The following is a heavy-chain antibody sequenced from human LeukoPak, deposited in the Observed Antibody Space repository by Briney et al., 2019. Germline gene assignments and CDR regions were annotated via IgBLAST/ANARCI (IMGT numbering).Heavy chain of an antibody. V-gene: IGHV3-23*01. CDR2: ISGSGGST. J-gene: IGHJ4*02. D-gene: IGHD3-3*01. CDR3: ANSNYDFWSGYFGVNYFDH. CDR1: GFTFSSYA. Sequence: GGSLRLSCAASGFTFSSYAMSWVRQAPGKGLEWVSAISGSGGSTYYADSVKGRFTISRDNSKNTLYLQMNSLRAEDTAVYYCANSNYDFWSGYFGVNYFDHWGQGTLVTVSS.